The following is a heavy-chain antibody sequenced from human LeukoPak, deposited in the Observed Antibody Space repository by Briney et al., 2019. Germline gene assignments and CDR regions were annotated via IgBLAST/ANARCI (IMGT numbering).Heavy chain of an antibody. CDR3: ARGHHSSGFFDY. D-gene: IGHD3-22*01. V-gene: IGHV1-8*03. CDR2: MNPNSGNT. Sequence: ASVKVSCKASGYTFTSYDINWVRQATGPGLEWMGWMNPNSGNTGYAQKFQGRVTITRNTSISTAYMELSSLRSEDTAVYYCARGHHSSGFFDYWGQGTLVTVSS. J-gene: IGHJ4*02. CDR1: GYTFTSYD.